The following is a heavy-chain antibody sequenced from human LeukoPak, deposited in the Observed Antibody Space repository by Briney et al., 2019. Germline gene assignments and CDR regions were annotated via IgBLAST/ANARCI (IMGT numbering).Heavy chain of an antibody. CDR2: IKPDGSEK. Sequence: TGGSLRLSCVASGFTFSSYWMIWVRQAPGKGLEWVANIKPDGSEKYYMRSVEGRFTISRDNAKNSLYLQMNSLRADDTAVYYCARTLREYCSGGSCYPYGYYYYMDVWGKGTTVTVSS. D-gene: IGHD2-15*01. CDR1: GFTFSSYW. J-gene: IGHJ6*03. CDR3: ARTLREYCSGGSCYPYGYYYYMDV. V-gene: IGHV3-7*01.